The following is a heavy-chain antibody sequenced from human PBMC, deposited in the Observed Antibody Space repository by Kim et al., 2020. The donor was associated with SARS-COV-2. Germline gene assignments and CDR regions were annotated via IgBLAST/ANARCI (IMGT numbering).Heavy chain of an antibody. Sequence: SETLSLTCTVSGGSISSYYWSWIRQPPGKGLEWIGYIYYSGSTNYNPSLKSRVTISVDTSKNQFSLKLSSVTAADTAVYYCASSIVGATGLDYWGQGTLV. D-gene: IGHD1-26*01. J-gene: IGHJ4*02. CDR3: ASSIVGATGLDY. CDR2: IYYSGST. CDR1: GGSISSYY. V-gene: IGHV4-59*08.